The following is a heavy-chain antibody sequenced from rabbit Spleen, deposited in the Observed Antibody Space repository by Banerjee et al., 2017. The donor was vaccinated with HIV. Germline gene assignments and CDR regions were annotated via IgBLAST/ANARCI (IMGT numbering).Heavy chain of an antibody. CDR3: LREGF. Sequence: QSLEESGGDLVKPGASLTLTCTASGFSFSYSDYMCWVRQPPGKGPEWIACIGGGVSSITYYATWAKGRFTISKTSSTTVTLRMTSLTAADRATYFCLREGFWGQGTLVTVS. V-gene: IGHV1S40*01. CDR2: IGGGVSSIT. CDR1: GFSFSYSDY. J-gene: IGHJ6*01.